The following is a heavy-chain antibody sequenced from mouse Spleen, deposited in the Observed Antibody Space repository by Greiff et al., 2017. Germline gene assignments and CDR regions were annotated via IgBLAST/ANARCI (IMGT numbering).Heavy chain of an antibody. CDR1: GYAFSSYW. CDR2: IYPGDGDT. D-gene: IGHD1-2*01. V-gene: IGHV1-80*01. J-gene: IGHJ4*01. Sequence: QVQLQQSGAELVRPGSSVKISCKASGYAFSSYWMNWVKQRPGQGLEWIGQIYPGDGDTNYNGKFKGKATLTADKSSSTAYMQLSSLTSEDSAVYFCARSITTATDAMDYWGQGTSVTVSS. CDR3: ARSITTATDAMDY.